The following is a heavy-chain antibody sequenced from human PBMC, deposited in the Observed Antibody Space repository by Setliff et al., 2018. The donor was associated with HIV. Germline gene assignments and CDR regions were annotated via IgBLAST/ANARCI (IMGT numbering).Heavy chain of an antibody. D-gene: IGHD5-12*01. Sequence: SETLFLTCAVYGGSFSGYYWSWIRQPPGKGLEWIGEINHDRTTNYNPSLKSRVTMSVDTSKNQFSLKLSSVTAADTAVYYCARAPLEYSGYDYLRYFDYWGQGTLVTVSS. J-gene: IGHJ4*02. CDR2: INHDRTT. CDR1: GGSFSGYY. V-gene: IGHV4-34*01. CDR3: ARAPLEYSGYDYLRYFDY.